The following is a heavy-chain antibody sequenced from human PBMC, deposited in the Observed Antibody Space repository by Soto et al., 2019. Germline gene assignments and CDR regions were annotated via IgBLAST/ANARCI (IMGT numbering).Heavy chain of an antibody. CDR3: ARQFPFVVPAAMGVGFDP. Sequence: EVQLVQSGAEVKKPGESLRISCNGSGYSFTSYWISWVRQMPGKGLEWMGRIDPSDSYTNYSPSFQGHVTISADKSISTAYLQWSRLKASDTAMYYCARQFPFVVPAAMGVGFDPWGQGTLVTVSS. D-gene: IGHD2-2*01. CDR1: GYSFTSYW. CDR2: IDPSDSYT. J-gene: IGHJ5*02. V-gene: IGHV5-10-1*01.